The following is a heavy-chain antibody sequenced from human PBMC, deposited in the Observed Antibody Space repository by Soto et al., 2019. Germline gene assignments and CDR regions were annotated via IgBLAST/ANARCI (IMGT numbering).Heavy chain of an antibody. CDR1: GFTFSSYG. CDR2: ISNDGSNK. Sequence: QVQLVESGGGVVQPGRSLRLSCAASGFTFSSYGMHWVRQAPGKGLEWVAVISNDGSNKYYADSVKGRFTISRDNSKNTLYLQMNSVRAEDTAVYYWATSTGDCSGGSCYLAPQNDYWGQGTLVTVCS. J-gene: IGHJ4*02. V-gene: IGHV3-30*03. CDR3: ATSTGDCSGGSCYLAPQNDY. D-gene: IGHD2-15*01.